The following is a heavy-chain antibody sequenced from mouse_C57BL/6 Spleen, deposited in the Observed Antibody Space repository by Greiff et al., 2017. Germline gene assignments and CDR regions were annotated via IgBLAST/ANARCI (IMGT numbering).Heavy chain of an antibody. J-gene: IGHJ3*01. D-gene: IGHD2-3*01. V-gene: IGHV1-85*01. CDR2: IYPRDGSS. CDR1: GYTFTSYD. CDR3: ARGNDGYLAWFAY. Sequence: VQLQQSGPELVKPGASVKLSCKASGYTFTSYDINWVQQRPGQGLEWIGWIYPRDGSSRYNEKFKGKATLTVDTSSSTAYVELHSLTSEDSAVYIYARGNDGYLAWFAYWGQGTLVTVSA.